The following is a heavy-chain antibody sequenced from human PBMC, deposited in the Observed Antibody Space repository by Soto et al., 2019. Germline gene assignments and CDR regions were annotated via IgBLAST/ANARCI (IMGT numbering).Heavy chain of an antibody. Sequence: GGSLGLSCAASGFTFSSYAMSWVRQAPGKGLEWVSAISGSGGSTYYADSVKGRFTISRDNSKNTLYLQMNSLRAEDTAVYYCAKDARATIFGVVLNWFDPWGQGTLVTAPQ. V-gene: IGHV3-23*01. CDR2: ISGSGGST. CDR1: GFTFSSYA. J-gene: IGHJ5*02. CDR3: AKDARATIFGVVLNWFDP. D-gene: IGHD3-3*01.